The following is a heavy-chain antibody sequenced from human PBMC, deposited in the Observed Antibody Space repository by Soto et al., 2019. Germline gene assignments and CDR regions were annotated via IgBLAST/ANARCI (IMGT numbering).Heavy chain of an antibody. CDR3: ARDVWSYHSRGYYPAGSYYYGMDV. CDR2: IDWDDDK. V-gene: IGHV2-70*01. Sequence: SGPTLVNPTQTLTLTCTFSGFSLSTSGMCVSWIRQPPGKALEWLALIDWDDDKYYSTSLKTRLTISKDTSKNQVVLTMTNMDPVDTATYYCARDVWSYHSRGYYPAGSYYYGMDVWGQGTTVTVSS. D-gene: IGHD3-22*01. J-gene: IGHJ6*02. CDR1: GFSLSTSGMC.